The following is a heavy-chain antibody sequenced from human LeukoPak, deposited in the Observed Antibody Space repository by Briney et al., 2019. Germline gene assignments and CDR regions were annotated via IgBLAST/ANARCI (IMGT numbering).Heavy chain of an antibody. D-gene: IGHD3-10*01. CDR1: GFTFSSYS. J-gene: IGHJ4*02. Sequence: GGSLRLSCAASGFTFSSYSMNWVRQAPGKGLEWVSYISSSSSTIYYADSVKGRFTISRDNAKNSLYLQMNSLRAEDTAVYYCTRAYYFGSGSYKFPFDYWGQGTLVTVSS. CDR2: ISSSSSTI. V-gene: IGHV3-48*04. CDR3: TRAYYFGSGSYKFPFDY.